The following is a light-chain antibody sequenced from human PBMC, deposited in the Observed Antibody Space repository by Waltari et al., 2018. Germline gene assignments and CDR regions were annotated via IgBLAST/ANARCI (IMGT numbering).Light chain of an antibody. V-gene: IGKV3-11*01. CDR1: QSVSSY. CDR2: DVS. CDR3: QQGGRWPFIT. J-gene: IGKJ5*01. Sequence: VLTQSPATLSLSPEERAALSCTASQSVSSYLAWYQQKPGQATRLLIYDVSNRATGIPARFSGSGAGTDFTLTISTLEPEDVAVYYCQQGGRWPFITFGQGTRLEIK.